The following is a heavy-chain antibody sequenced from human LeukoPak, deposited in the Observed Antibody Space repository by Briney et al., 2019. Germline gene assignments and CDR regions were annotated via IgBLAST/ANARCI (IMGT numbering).Heavy chain of an antibody. CDR3: ASVRDYYGSDY. J-gene: IGHJ4*02. Sequence: GGSLRLSCAASGFAFSSYAMTWVRQAPGKGLEWVSSISGSGGSTYYADSVKGRFTISRDNSKKTLYLQMNSLRAEDTAVYYCASVRDYYGSDYWGQGTLVTVSS. CDR1: GFAFSSYA. V-gene: IGHV3-23*01. D-gene: IGHD3-10*01. CDR2: ISGSGGST.